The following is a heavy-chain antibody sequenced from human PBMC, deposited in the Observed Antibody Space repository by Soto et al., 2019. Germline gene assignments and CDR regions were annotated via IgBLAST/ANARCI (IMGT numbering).Heavy chain of an antibody. V-gene: IGHV3-21*01. J-gene: IGHJ4*02. CDR3: ARFPPRVSGDYDPRNYFDY. CDR2: ISSSTSYI. D-gene: IGHD4-17*01. Sequence: GGSLRLSCAASGFTFSSYGMNWVRQAPGKGLEWVSSISSSTSYIYYADSVKGRFTISRDNAKNSLYLQMNSLRAEDTAVYYCARFPPRVSGDYDPRNYFDYWGQGTLVTVSS. CDR1: GFTFSSYG.